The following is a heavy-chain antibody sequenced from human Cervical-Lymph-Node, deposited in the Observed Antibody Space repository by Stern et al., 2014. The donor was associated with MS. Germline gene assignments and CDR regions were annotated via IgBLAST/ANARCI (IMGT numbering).Heavy chain of an antibody. Sequence: VQLVESGPEVKKPGSSVKVSCKASGGTFSNYAISWVRQAPGQGLEWMGGLIIIFDTANYAQKFQGRVTIFADESTSTAYMGLSSLRSEDTAVYYCARGSETSGYSPDYFQYGGQGTPVTVSS. V-gene: IGHV1-69*01. D-gene: IGHD3-3*01. J-gene: IGHJ1*01. CDR1: GGTFSNYA. CDR2: LIIIFDTA. CDR3: ARGSETSGYSPDYFQY.